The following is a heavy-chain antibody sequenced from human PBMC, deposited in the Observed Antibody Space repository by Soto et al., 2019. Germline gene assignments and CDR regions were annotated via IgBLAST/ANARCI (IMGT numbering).Heavy chain of an antibody. D-gene: IGHD6-19*01. CDR2: ISGSGGST. V-gene: IGHV3-23*01. J-gene: IGHJ3*02. CDR1: GFTFSSYA. CDR3: AKHEALRLRYSSGWYAFDI. Sequence: EVQLLESGGGLVQPGGSLRLSCAASGFTFSSYAMSWVRQAPGKGLEWVSAISGSGGSTYYADSVKGRFTISRDNSKNTLYLQMNSLRAEDTAVYYCAKHEALRLRYSSGWYAFDIWGQGTMVTVSS.